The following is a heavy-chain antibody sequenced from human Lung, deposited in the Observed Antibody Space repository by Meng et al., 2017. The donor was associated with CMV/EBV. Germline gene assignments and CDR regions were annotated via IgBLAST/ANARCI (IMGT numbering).Heavy chain of an antibody. V-gene: IGHV1-69*02. CDR1: GGTFSSYT. Sequence: SVXVSCKASGGTFSSYTISWVRQAPGQGLEWMGRIIPILGIANYAQKFQGRVTITADKSTSTAYMELSSLRSEDTAVYYCARARSSGWYLAYYFDYWSQGTLVTVSS. CDR2: IIPILGIA. J-gene: IGHJ4*02. D-gene: IGHD6-19*01. CDR3: ARARSSGWYLAYYFDY.